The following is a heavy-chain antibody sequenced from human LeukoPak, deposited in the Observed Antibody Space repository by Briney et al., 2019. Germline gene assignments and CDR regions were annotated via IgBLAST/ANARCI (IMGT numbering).Heavy chain of an antibody. CDR2: INPNSGGT. CDR3: ASQRVWFGDTRGYFDY. Sequence: ASVKVSCKASGHTFTGYYMHWVRQAPGQGLEWMGWINPNSGGTNYAQKFQGRVTMTRDTSISTAYMELSRLRSDDTAVYDCASQRVWFGDTRGYFDYWGQGTLVTVSS. D-gene: IGHD3-10*01. J-gene: IGHJ4*02. CDR1: GHTFTGYY. V-gene: IGHV1-2*02.